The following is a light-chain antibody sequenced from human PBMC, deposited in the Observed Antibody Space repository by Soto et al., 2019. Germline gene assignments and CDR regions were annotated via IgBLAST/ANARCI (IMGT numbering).Light chain of an antibody. Sequence: QSALTQPASVSGSPGQSITISCTGTSSDAGGYRYVSWYQQHPGKVPKLMIYDVNDRPSGVSNRFSGSKSGNTASLTISGLQAEDEADYYCSSYTSSVVLFGGGTKVTVL. J-gene: IGLJ2*01. CDR3: SSYTSSVVL. CDR1: SSDAGGYRY. V-gene: IGLV2-14*01. CDR2: DVN.